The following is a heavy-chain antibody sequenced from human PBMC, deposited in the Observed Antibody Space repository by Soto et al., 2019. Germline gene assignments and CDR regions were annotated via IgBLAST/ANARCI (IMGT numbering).Heavy chain of an antibody. D-gene: IGHD3-10*01. CDR1: GSALSKLS. CDR2: FEPEDDET. V-gene: IGHV1-24*01. J-gene: IGHJ6*02. Sequence: GASVKVSCKVSGSALSKLSMHWVRQAPGKGREWMGSFEPEDDETLYAHNLQGRVTMTEDTSTDTAYMELSSLRSEHTALYYCAPGGPYGLFFYGMDVWGQGTAVTVSS. CDR3: APGGPYGLFFYGMDV.